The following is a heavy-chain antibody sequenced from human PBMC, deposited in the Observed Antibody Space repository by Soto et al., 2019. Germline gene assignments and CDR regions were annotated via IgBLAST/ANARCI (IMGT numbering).Heavy chain of an antibody. Sequence: EVQLLESGGGLVQPGGSLRLSCAASEFTFSNYAMTWVRQAPGKGLEWVSAISGRAGDTYYADSVEGRFTISRDNSKNTRYRQMNSLRAEDTAVYYCAKGGGITVTTNWYFDLWGRGTLVTVSS. D-gene: IGHD4-17*01. CDR3: AKGGGITVTTNWYFDL. CDR2: ISGRAGDT. V-gene: IGHV3-23*01. CDR1: EFTFSNYA. J-gene: IGHJ2*01.